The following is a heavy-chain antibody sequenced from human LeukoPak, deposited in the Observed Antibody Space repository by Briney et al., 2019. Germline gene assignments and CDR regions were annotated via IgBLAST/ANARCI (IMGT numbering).Heavy chain of an antibody. D-gene: IGHD2-21*02. CDR2: IYYSGST. V-gene: IGHV4-59*08. Sequence: KPSETLSLTCTVSGGSISSYYWSWIRQPPGKGLEWIGYIYYSGSTNYNPSLKSRVTISVDTPKNQFSLKLSSVTAADTAVYYCARQGDLRADFDYWGQGTLVTVSS. CDR3: ARQGDLRADFDY. CDR1: GGSISSYY. J-gene: IGHJ4*02.